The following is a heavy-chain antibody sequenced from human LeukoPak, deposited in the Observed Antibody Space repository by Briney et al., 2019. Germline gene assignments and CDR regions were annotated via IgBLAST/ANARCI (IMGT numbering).Heavy chain of an antibody. J-gene: IGHJ4*02. Sequence: GGSLRLSCAASGFTFSSYAMHWVRQAPGKGLEWVAVISYGGSNKYYADSVKGRFTISRDNSKNTLYLQMNSLRAEDTAVYYCARDNMGATFDYWGQGTLVTVSS. CDR2: ISYGGSNK. V-gene: IGHV3-30-3*01. CDR1: GFTFSSYA. D-gene: IGHD1-26*01. CDR3: ARDNMGATFDY.